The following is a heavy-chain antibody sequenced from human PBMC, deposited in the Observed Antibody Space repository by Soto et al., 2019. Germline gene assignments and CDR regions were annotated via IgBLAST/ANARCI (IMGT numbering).Heavy chain of an antibody. Sequence: QVQLVQSGAEVKKPGSSVKVSCKASGGTFSSYTISWVRQAPGQGLEWMGRIIPILGIANYAQKFQGRVTIXAXXSTSTAYMELSSLRSEDTAVYYCARDQDYGTAFDYWGQGTLVTVSS. D-gene: IGHD4-17*01. CDR2: IIPILGIA. V-gene: IGHV1-69*08. J-gene: IGHJ4*02. CDR1: GGTFSSYT. CDR3: ARDQDYGTAFDY.